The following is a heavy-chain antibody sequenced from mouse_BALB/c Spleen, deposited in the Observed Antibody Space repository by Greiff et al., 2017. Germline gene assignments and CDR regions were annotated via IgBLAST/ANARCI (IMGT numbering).Heavy chain of an antibody. CDR3: ARHHGPNPYFDY. J-gene: IGHJ2*01. D-gene: IGHD1-1*02. Sequence: DVQLQESGGGLVKPGGSLKLSCAASGFAFSSYDMSWVRQTPEKRLEWVAYISSGGGSTYYPDTVKGRFTISRDNAKNTLYLQMSSLKSEDTAMYYCARHHGPNPYFDYWGQGTTLTVSS. CDR1: GFAFSSYD. CDR2: ISSGGGST. V-gene: IGHV5-12-1*01.